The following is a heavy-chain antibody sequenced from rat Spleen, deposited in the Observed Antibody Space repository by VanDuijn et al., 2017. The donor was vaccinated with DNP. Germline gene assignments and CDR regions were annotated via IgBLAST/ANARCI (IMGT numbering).Heavy chain of an antibody. Sequence: EVQLVESGGGSVQPGKSLKLSCAASGFTFSDYYMAWVRQAPTKGLEWVAYIHYDGGSTYNGDSVKGRFTISRDNAKSTLYLQMNSLRSEDMATYYCARHVLPLRVWDYWGQGVMVTVSS. CDR1: GFTFSDYY. V-gene: IGHV5-22*01. CDR3: ARHVLPLRVWDY. D-gene: IGHD1-4*01. J-gene: IGHJ2*01. CDR2: IHYDGGST.